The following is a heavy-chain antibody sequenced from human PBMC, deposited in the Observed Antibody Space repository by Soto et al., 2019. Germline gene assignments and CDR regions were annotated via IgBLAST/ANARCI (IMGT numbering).Heavy chain of an antibody. CDR3: ARSPPPLGRFDS. J-gene: IGHJ5*01. V-gene: IGHV1-3*01. CDR1: GYAFANYA. CDR2: INGGSGST. Sequence: GASVEVSCKASGYAFANYAMQWVCQAPGQRLEWMGWINGGSGSTRYSQNFQGRLTITRDSSANTVYMELSSLRSGDTAIYYCARSPPPLGRFDSWGQGTLVTV.